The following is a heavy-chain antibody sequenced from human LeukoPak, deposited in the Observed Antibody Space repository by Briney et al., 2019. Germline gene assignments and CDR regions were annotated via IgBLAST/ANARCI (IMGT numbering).Heavy chain of an antibody. CDR3: AREVRHGYTGHDFDY. CDR1: GFTFRRYW. V-gene: IGHV3-7*01. CDR2: IKEDGGEK. D-gene: IGHD5-12*01. J-gene: IGHJ4*02. Sequence: PGGSLRLSCAVSGFTFRRYWMSWVRQAPGKGLEWVANIKEDGGEKSYVDSVKGRFTISRDNAQNSLYLQMNSLRVEDSAVYYCAREVRHGYTGHDFDYWGQGILVTVSS.